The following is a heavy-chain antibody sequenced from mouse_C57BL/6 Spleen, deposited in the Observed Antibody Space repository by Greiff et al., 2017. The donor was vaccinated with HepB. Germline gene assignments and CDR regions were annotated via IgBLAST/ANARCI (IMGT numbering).Heavy chain of an antibody. CDR2: ISYSGST. D-gene: IGHD1-1*01. J-gene: IGHJ1*03. Sequence: VQLQQSGPGLAKPSQTLSLTCSVTGYSITSDYWNWIRKFPGNKLEYMGYISYSGSTYYNPSLKSRISITRDTSKNQYYLQLNSVTTEDTATYYCARYSLYYYGSSYGYFDVWGTGTTVTVSS. CDR1: GYSITSDY. CDR3: ARYSLYYYGSSYGYFDV. V-gene: IGHV3-8*01.